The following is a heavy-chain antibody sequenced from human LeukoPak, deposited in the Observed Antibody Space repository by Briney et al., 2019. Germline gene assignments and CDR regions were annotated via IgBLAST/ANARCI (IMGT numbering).Heavy chain of an antibody. CDR3: ASLPGYYDDSSGPP. V-gene: IGHV1-8*01. J-gene: IGHJ5*02. Sequence: ASVKVSCKASGYTFTSYDINWLRQATGQGIEWMRWMNPNSGNTGYAQKFQGRVTMTRNTSISTAYMELSSLRSEDTAVYYCASLPGYYDDSSGPPWGQGTLVTVSS. CDR1: GYTFTSYD. CDR2: MNPNSGNT. D-gene: IGHD3-22*01.